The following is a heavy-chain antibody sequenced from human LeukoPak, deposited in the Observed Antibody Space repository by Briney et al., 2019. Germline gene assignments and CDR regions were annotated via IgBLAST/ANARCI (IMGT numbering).Heavy chain of an antibody. V-gene: IGHV1-69*01. J-gene: IGHJ4*02. CDR3: ARATDYYDSSGHWDFDY. CDR2: IIPIFGTA. Sequence: PVKVSCKASGGTFSSYAISWVRQAPGQGLEWMGGIIPIFGTANYAQKFQGRVTITADESTSTAYMELSSLRSEDTAVYYCARATDYYDSSGHWDFDYWGQGTLVTVSS. CDR1: GGTFSSYA. D-gene: IGHD3-22*01.